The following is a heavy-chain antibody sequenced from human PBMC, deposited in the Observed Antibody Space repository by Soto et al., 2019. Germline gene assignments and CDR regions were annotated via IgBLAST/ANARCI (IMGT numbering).Heavy chain of an antibody. CDR1: GGSISIGGYY. V-gene: IGHV4-31*03. J-gene: IGHJ4*02. Sequence: SETLSLTCTVSGGSISIGGYYWSWIRQHPGKGLEWIGYIYYSGSTYYNPSLKSRVTISVDTSKNQFSLKLSSVTAADTAVYYCARAGGSGYYCDYWGQGTLVTVSS. CDR3: ARAGGSGYYCDY. CDR2: IYYSGST. D-gene: IGHD3-22*01.